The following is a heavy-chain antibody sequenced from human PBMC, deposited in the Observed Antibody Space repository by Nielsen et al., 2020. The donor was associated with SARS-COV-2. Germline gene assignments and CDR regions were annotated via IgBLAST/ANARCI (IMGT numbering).Heavy chain of an antibody. J-gene: IGHJ4*02. D-gene: IGHD6-13*01. CDR3: ARRGSNSWYFDY. CDR2: TYYSRST. CDR1: GGSISIISYY. V-gene: IGHV4-39*01. Sequence: SATLSLTCIVSGGSISIISYYWGWRRQPPGKGLEWIGSTYYSRSTYYNPSLRSRVTISVDTSKYEFSLKLGSVTAADTAVYYCARRGSNSWYFDYWGQGTLVTVSS.